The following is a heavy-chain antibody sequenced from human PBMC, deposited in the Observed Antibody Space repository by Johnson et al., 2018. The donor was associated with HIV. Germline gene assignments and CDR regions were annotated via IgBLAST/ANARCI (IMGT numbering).Heavy chain of an antibody. Sequence: VQLVESGGGLVQPGGSLRLSCAASGFTFSSYAMSWVRQAPGKGLEWVSVIYSGGSTYYADSVQGRFTISRDTSKNTLYLQMNSLRADDTAVYYCARANTGRGAFDIWGQGTMVTVSS. CDR2: IYSGGST. D-gene: IGHD1-14*01. CDR3: ARANTGRGAFDI. CDR1: GFTFSSYA. J-gene: IGHJ3*02. V-gene: IGHV3-66*01.